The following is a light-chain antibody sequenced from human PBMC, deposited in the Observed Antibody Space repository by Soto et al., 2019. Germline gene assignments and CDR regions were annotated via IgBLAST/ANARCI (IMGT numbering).Light chain of an antibody. CDR2: DVS. V-gene: IGLV3-21*02. J-gene: IGLJ2*01. Sequence: SYELTQPPSVSVAPGQTARITCGGNNSGSKSVHWYQQQPGQAPVLVVYDVSDRPSGIPERFSGSKSGNTATLTISRVEAGDEADYYCQVWDSSSDHVVFGGGTKVTVL. CDR3: QVWDSSSDHVV. CDR1: NSGSKS.